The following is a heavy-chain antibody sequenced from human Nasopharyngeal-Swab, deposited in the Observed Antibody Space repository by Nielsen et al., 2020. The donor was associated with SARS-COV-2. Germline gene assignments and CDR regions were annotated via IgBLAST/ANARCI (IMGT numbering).Heavy chain of an antibody. D-gene: IGHD6-19*01. J-gene: IGHJ2*01. CDR2: ISSSSSYI. Sequence: GESLKISCVVSGFTFSSYSMNWVRQAPGKGLEWVSSISSSSSYIYYADSVKGRFTIFRDNAKNSLYLQMNSLRAEDTAVFYCARDPGYSSGWYSGWYFDLWGRGTLVTVSS. CDR3: ARDPGYSSGWYSGWYFDL. CDR1: GFTFSSYS. V-gene: IGHV3-21*01.